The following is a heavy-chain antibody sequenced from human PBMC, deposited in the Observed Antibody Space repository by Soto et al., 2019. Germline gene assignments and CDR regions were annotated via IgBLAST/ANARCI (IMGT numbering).Heavy chain of an antibody. CDR1: GGSITSSSHF. CDR2: IYFTGNT. V-gene: IGHV4-39*01. CDR3: AGQTFTIAAASYGRSNWFDP. Sequence: EPLSLTCTASGGSITSSSHFWGWVRQPPGQGLEWIGTIYFTGNTYYTPSLKSRLTMSIDTSKNEFSLRLNSVTAADTAVYYCAGQTFTIAAASYGRSNWFDPWGPGTLVTVSS. J-gene: IGHJ5*02. D-gene: IGHD6-25*01.